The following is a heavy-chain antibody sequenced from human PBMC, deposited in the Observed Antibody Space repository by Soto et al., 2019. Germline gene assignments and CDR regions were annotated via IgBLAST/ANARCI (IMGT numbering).Heavy chain of an antibody. D-gene: IGHD2-2*01. V-gene: IGHV3-30*18. Sequence: QVQLVESGGGVVQPGGSLRLSCAASGFIFSSYGMHWVRQAPGKGLEWVAVISYDGSNKYYADSVKGRFTISRDNSKNTLYLQMNSLRAEDTAVYYCAKAGQLTLDYWGQGTLVTVSS. CDR1: GFIFSSYG. CDR3: AKAGQLTLDY. J-gene: IGHJ4*02. CDR2: ISYDGSNK.